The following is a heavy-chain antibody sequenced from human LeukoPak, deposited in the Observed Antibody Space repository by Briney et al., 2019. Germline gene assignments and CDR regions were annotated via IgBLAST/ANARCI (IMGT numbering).Heavy chain of an antibody. D-gene: IGHD6-13*01. CDR3: ARGGIAAADSYFDY. J-gene: IGHJ4*02. CDR2: INHSGST. CDR1: GGSFSGYY. V-gene: IGHV4-34*01. Sequence: PSETLSLTCAVYGGSFSGYYWSWIRQPPGKGLEWIGEINHSGSTNYNPSLKSRVTISVDTSKNQFSLKLSSVTAADTAVYYCARGGIAAADSYFDYWGQGTLVTVSS.